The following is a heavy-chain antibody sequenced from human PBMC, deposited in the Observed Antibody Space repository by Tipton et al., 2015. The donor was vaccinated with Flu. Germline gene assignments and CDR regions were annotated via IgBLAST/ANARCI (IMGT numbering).Heavy chain of an antibody. CDR3: ARDLWQQLDYNWFDP. Sequence: TLSLTCTVSGGSISSYYWSWIRQPAGKGLEWIGRIYTSGTTNYNPSPKSRVTMSVDTSKNQFSLKLSSVTAADTAVYYCARDLWQQLDYNWFDPWGQGTLVTVSS. D-gene: IGHD6-13*01. V-gene: IGHV4-4*07. J-gene: IGHJ5*02. CDR1: GGSISSYY. CDR2: IYTSGTT.